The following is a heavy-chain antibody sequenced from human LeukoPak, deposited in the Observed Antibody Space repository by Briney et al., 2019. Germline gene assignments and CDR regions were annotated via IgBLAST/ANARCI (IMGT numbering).Heavy chain of an antibody. CDR3: ATAGGSGKIRTDFFDY. D-gene: IGHD3-10*01. Sequence: GGSLRLSCAASGFTFSSYGMHWVRQAPGKGLEWVAVISYDGSNKYYADSVKGRFTISRDNSRNTLYLQMNSMRAEDTAVYFCATAGGSGKIRTDFFDYWGQGTPVTVSS. CDR2: ISYDGSNK. V-gene: IGHV3-30*03. CDR1: GFTFSSYG. J-gene: IGHJ4*02.